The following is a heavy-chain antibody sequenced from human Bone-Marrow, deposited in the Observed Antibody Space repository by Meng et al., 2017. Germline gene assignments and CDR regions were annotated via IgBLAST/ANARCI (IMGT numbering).Heavy chain of an antibody. Sequence: ASVKVSCKASGYTFTSYAMHWVRQAPGQGLEWMGWINAGNGNTKYSQKFQGRVTITRDTSASTAYMELSSLRSEDTAVYYCARGAKFTPPKPNWFDPWGQGTLVTVSS. J-gene: IGHJ5*02. D-gene: IGHD1-14*01. V-gene: IGHV1-3*01. CDR2: INAGNGNT. CDR3: ARGAKFTPPKPNWFDP. CDR1: GYTFTSYA.